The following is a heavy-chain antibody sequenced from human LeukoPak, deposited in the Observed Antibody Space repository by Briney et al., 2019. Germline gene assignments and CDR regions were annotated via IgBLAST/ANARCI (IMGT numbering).Heavy chain of an antibody. J-gene: IGHJ4*02. D-gene: IGHD6-19*01. Sequence: GSLRLSCAASGFTFDDYGMSWVRQAPGKGLEWVSGINWNGGSTGYADSVEGRFTISRDNAKNSLYLQMNSLRAEDTALYHCARDLYSSGCSDYWGQGTLVTVSS. CDR2: INWNGGST. CDR1: GFTFDDYG. V-gene: IGHV3-20*01. CDR3: ARDLYSSGCSDY.